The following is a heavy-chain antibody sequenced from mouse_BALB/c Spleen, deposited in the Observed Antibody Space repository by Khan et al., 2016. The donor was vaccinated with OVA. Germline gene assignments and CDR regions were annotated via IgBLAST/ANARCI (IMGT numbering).Heavy chain of an antibody. D-gene: IGHD4-1*01. CDR3: ATHLTGSFAY. CDR1: GFTFSPYS. CDR2: ISSDGDYT. Sequence: DVMLVESGGDLVKSGGSLKLSCAASGFTFSPYSMSWVRQTPDKRLEWVATISSDGDYTYYPDSVKGRFNISRDNAKNNLYLQMSSLKSEDTAIYYCATHLTGSFAYWGQGTLVTVSA. V-gene: IGHV5-6*02. J-gene: IGHJ3*01.